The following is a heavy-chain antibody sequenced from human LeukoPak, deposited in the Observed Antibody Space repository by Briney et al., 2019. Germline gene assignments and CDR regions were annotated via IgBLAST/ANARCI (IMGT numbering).Heavy chain of an antibody. J-gene: IGHJ4*02. Sequence: GGSLRLSCAASGFTFSSYGMHWVRQAPGKGLEWVSSISSSGSYIYYADSVKGRFTISRDNSKNTLYLQMNTLRADDTAVYYCAKDHGSSDWYYFDYWGQGTLVTASS. CDR3: AKDHGSSDWYYFDY. CDR2: ISSSGSYI. V-gene: IGHV3-21*03. CDR1: GFTFSSYG. D-gene: IGHD6-13*01.